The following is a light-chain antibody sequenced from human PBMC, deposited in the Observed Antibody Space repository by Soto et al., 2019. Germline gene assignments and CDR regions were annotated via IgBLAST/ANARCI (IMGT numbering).Light chain of an antibody. V-gene: IGLV4-69*02. CDR1: SGHSSNA. CDR3: QTWVTGVHV. CDR2: VNSDGSH. Sequence: QPVLTQSPSASASLGASVKLTCTLSSGHSSNAIAWHQQQPEKGPRYLMKVNSDGSHSKGDGIPDRFSGSSSGAEGHLTISSVQSEDEADYYCQTWVTGVHVFGTGTKVTVL. J-gene: IGLJ1*01.